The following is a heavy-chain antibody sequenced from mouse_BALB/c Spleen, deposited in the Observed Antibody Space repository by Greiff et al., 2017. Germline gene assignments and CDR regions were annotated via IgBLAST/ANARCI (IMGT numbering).Heavy chain of an antibody. CDR3: ATGYYCSTYNY. D-gene: IGHD1-1*01. Sequence: VQLQQSGAELVRPGSSVKISCKASGYTFSSYWMNWVKQRPGQGLEWIGQIYPGDGHTNYNGKFKGKATLTADKSSSTAYMQLSSLSSEDSAVYFCATGYYCSTYNYLGQGTTLTISS. J-gene: IGHJ2*01. V-gene: IGHV1-80*01. CDR2: IYPGDGHT. CDR1: GYTFSSYW.